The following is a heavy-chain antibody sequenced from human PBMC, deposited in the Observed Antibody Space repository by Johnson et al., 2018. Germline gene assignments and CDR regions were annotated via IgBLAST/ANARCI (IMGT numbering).Heavy chain of an antibody. CDR2: IYPDDSDA. V-gene: IGHV5-51*01. CDR3: ARHRYSSPTDAFDL. D-gene: IGHD6-19*01. Sequence: VQLVQSGADVTKPGESLKISCTGSGYTFTSYWIGWVRQTPGKALEWMGIIYPDDSDARYSPAFKGQVTISADKSISTAYLQWTSLKASDPAIYYCARHRYSSPTDAFDLWGQGTMVTVSS. J-gene: IGHJ3*01. CDR1: GYTFTSYW.